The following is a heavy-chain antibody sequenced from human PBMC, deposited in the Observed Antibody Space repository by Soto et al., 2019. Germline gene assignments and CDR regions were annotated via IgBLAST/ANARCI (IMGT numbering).Heavy chain of an antibody. CDR3: ARHEVDSYYFDY. D-gene: IGHD2-15*01. V-gene: IGHV4-59*08. J-gene: IGHJ4*02. CDR1: EGSIGDYG. Sequence: SVTMSLTCTVSEGSIGDYGGSCILKHPGKGLEWIGYIYYTGGTNYNPSLQNRVTMSVDTSRNQFSLKLGSVTAADTAVYYCARHEVDSYYFDYWGQGILVTVSS. CDR2: IYYTGGT.